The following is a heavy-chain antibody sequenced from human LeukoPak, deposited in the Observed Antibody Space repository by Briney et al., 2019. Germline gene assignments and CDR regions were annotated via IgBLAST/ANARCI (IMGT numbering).Heavy chain of an antibody. CDR2: IRSKAYGGTT. V-gene: IGHV3-49*04. J-gene: IGHJ6*03. CDR3: TRVLFGVVGTMDV. D-gene: IGHD3-3*01. CDR1: GFTFGDYA. Sequence: PGRSLRLPCTASGFTFGDYAMSWVRQAPGKGLGGVGCIRSKAYGGTTEYAASVKGRFTISRDDSKSIAYLQMNSLKTEDTAVYYCTRVLFGVVGTMDVWGKGTTVTVSS.